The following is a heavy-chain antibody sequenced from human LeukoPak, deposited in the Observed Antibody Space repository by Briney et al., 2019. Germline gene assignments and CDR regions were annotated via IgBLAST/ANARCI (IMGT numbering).Heavy chain of an antibody. V-gene: IGHV4-4*07. CDR3: ASSYSSGRGAEPFDC. Sequence: SETLSLTCTVSGGSISSYYWSWIRQPAGKGLEWIGRIYTSGSTNYNPSLKSRVTMSVDTSKNQFSLKLSSVTAADTAVYYCASSYSSGRGAEPFDCWGQGTLVTVSS. D-gene: IGHD6-19*01. CDR2: IYTSGST. J-gene: IGHJ4*02. CDR1: GGSISSYY.